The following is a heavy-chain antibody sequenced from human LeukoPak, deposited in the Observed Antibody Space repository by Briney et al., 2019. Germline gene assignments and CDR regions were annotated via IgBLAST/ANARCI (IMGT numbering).Heavy chain of an antibody. D-gene: IGHD3-16*02. CDR1: GFTFSSYG. Sequence: GGSPRLSCAASGFTFSSYGMHWVRQSPGRGLEWVSFISFDGSNEFYADSLKGRFTISRDNSKDTLYLQMDSLRAEDTALYYCAREEHDYVWGSYRYYYYYGIDVWGQGTTVTVSS. CDR2: ISFDGSNE. CDR3: AREEHDYVWGSYRYYYYYGIDV. J-gene: IGHJ6*02. V-gene: IGHV3-30*03.